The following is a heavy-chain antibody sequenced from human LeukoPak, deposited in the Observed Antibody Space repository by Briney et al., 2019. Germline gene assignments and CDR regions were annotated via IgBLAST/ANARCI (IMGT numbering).Heavy chain of an antibody. J-gene: IGHJ4*02. CDR1: GGSISSNDW. Sequence: PSGTLSLTCAVSGGSISSNDWWSWVRQSPGKGLEWIGEIYHSGSTNYNPSLESRVTISVDKSKNQFSLKLSSVTAADTAVYYCAKEHIVVVTAIYRYFDYWGQGTLVTVSS. V-gene: IGHV4-4*02. CDR2: IYHSGST. D-gene: IGHD2-21*02. CDR3: AKEHIVVVTAIYRYFDY.